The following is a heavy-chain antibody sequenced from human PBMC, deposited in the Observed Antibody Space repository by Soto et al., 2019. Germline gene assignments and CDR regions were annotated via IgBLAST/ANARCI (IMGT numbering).Heavy chain of an antibody. CDR2: MTSDGSSK. CDR1: GFAFNSHS. CDR3: ARDRVIRYTGYGLDL. Sequence: QMQLLESGGGVVQPGKALRLSCAASGFAFNSHSMHWVRQAPGKGLEWLALMTSDGSSKFYADSVKGRCTISRDNSKNTLYLEMNSLRSEDTAVYYCARDRVIRYTGYGLDLWGQGTLVTVSS. V-gene: IGHV3-30-3*01. D-gene: IGHD3-9*01. J-gene: IGHJ5*02.